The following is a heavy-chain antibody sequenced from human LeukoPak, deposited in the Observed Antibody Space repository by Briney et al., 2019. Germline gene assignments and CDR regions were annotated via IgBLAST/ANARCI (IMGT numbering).Heavy chain of an antibody. CDR2: INPNSGGT. CDR1: GYTFTGYY. CDR3: AGLVRGYYYMDV. Sequence: ASVKVSCKASGYTFTGYYMHWVRQAPGQGLEWMGRINPNSGGTNYAQKFQGRVTMTRDTSISTAYMELSRLRSDDTAVYYCAGLVRGYYYMDVWGKGTTVAVSS. V-gene: IGHV1-2*06. D-gene: IGHD3-10*01. J-gene: IGHJ6*03.